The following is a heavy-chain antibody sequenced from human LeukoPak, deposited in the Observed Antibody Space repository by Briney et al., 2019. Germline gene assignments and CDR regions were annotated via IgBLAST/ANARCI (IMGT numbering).Heavy chain of an antibody. D-gene: IGHD2-2*01. CDR2: IIAGNGDT. Sequence: SGKASCKASGYTFTSYALHWVRQAPGQMIEWIGWIIAGNGDTIYSQKFQGRVTITRDTSASTAYMELSSLRSEDTAVYHCARGYCSSTSCQYYFDYWGQGTLVTVSS. V-gene: IGHV1-3*01. J-gene: IGHJ4*02. CDR3: ARGYCSSTSCQYYFDY. CDR1: GYTFTSYA.